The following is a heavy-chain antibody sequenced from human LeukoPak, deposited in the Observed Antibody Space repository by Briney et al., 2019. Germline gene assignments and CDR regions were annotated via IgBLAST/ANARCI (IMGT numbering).Heavy chain of an antibody. J-gene: IGHJ6*02. V-gene: IGHV1-18*01. CDR2: ISAYNGNT. CDR1: GGTFSSYA. Sequence: ASVKVSCKASGGTFSSYAINWVRQAPGQGLEWMGWISAYNGNTNYAQKLQGRVTMTTDTSTSTAYMELRSLRSDDTAVYYCARDPGYCSSTSCHWGYYYYGMDVWGQGTTVTVSS. D-gene: IGHD2-2*01. CDR3: ARDPGYCSSTSCHWGYYYYGMDV.